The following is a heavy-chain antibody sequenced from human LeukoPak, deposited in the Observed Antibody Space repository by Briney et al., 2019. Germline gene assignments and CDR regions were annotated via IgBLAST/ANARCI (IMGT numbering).Heavy chain of an antibody. J-gene: IGHJ4*02. CDR3: ARQIRETTVTQQGSFDF. CDR2: IFYSGAT. V-gene: IGHV4-59*08. Sequence: SETLSPTCTVSGGSISSYYWSWIRQPPGKGLERIGYIFYSGATYFNPSLKRRVTISVDTSKNQFSLNLHSVTAADTAVYYCARQIRETTVTQQGSFDFWGQGTLVTVST. CDR1: GGSISSYY. D-gene: IGHD4-17*01.